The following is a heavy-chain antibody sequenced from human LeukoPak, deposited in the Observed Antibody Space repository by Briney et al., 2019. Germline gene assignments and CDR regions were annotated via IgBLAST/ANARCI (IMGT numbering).Heavy chain of an antibody. CDR1: GGSISSSRYY. D-gene: IGHD4-11*01. CDR2: IYYSGST. CDR3: ARGYSKADY. Sequence: PSETLSLTCTVSGGSISSSRYYWGWIRQPPGKGLEWIGSIYYSGSTYYNPSLKSRVTISVDTSKNQFSLKLSSVTAADTAVYYCARGYSKADYWGQGTLVTVSS. J-gene: IGHJ4*02. V-gene: IGHV4-39*01.